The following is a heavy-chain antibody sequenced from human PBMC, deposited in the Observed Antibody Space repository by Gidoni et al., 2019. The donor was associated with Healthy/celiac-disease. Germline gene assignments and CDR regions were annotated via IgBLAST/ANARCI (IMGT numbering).Heavy chain of an antibody. J-gene: IGHJ6*02. CDR3: ARDRVVVAATDYYYGMDV. CDR2: ISSSSSYT. CDR1: GFTFSDYY. D-gene: IGHD2-15*01. Sequence: QVQLVESGGGLVKPGGSLRLSCAASGFTFSDYYMSWIRQAPGKGLEWVSYISSSSSYTNYADSVKGRFTISRDNAKNSLYLQMNSLRAEDTAVYYCARDRVVVAATDYYYGMDVWGQGTTVTVSS. V-gene: IGHV3-11*06.